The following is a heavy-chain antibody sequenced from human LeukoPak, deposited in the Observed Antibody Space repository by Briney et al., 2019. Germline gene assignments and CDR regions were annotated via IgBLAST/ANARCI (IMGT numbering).Heavy chain of an antibody. D-gene: IGHD6-13*01. CDR2: IYNSGST. J-gene: IGHJ4*02. CDR3: ARQQLVPRERHYYFDY. Sequence: SETLSLTCTVSGGSISSYYWSWIRQPPGKGLECIGYIYNSGSTNYNPSLKSRVSISVDTSKNQFSLKLSSVTAADTAVYYCARQQLVPRERHYYFDYWGQGTLVTVSS. CDR1: GGSISSYY. V-gene: IGHV4-59*01.